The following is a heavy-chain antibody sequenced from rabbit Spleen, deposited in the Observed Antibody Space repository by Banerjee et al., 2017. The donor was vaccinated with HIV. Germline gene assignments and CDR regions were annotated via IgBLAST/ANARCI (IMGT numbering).Heavy chain of an antibody. CDR2: INTVTGKS. J-gene: IGHJ4*01. Sequence: QSLEESGGDLVKPGASLTLTCIASGVSFSGNSYMCWVRQAPGKGLEWIACINTVTGKSVYASWAKGRFTISKTSSTTVTLQLNSLTVADTAMYFCARGDGSSNWSWNLWGPGTLVTVS. D-gene: IGHD8-1*01. CDR3: ARGDGSSNWSWNL. CDR1: GVSFSGNSY. V-gene: IGHV1S40*01.